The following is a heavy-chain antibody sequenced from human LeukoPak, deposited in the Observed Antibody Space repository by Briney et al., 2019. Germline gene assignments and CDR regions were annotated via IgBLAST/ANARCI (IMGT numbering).Heavy chain of an antibody. J-gene: IGHJ3*02. D-gene: IGHD6-19*01. CDR1: GGSISSYY. Sequence: SETLSLTCTVSGGSISSYYWSWIRQPPGKGLEWIGYIYYSGSTNYNPSLKSRVTISVATSNNPSSPKLTSVTAADTAVYYCATDPQWLVPRGGAFDICGQGTMVTVSS. V-gene: IGHV4-59*01. CDR2: IYYSGST. CDR3: ATDPQWLVPRGGAFDI.